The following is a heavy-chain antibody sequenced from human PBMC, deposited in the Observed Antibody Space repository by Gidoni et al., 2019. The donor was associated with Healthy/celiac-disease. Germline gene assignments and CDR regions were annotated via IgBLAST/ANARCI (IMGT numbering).Heavy chain of an antibody. CDR3: AKQADIVVVPAVTFDY. CDR2: INAGNGNT. CDR1: GSTFPSYA. V-gene: IGHV1-3*01. Sequence: QVQLVQSGAEVKKPGASVTVSFKASGSTFPSYAMHWVRQAPGQRLEWMGWINAGNGNTKYSQKFQGRVTITRDTSASTAYMELSSLRSEDTAVYYCAKQADIVVVPAVTFDYWGQGTLVTVSS. D-gene: IGHD2-2*01. J-gene: IGHJ4*02.